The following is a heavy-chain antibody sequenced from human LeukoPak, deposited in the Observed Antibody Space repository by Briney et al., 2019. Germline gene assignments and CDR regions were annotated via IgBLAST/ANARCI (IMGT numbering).Heavy chain of an antibody. Sequence: GGSLRLSCAASGFTFSSYWMHWVRQAPGKGLVWVSRINSDGSSTSYADSVKGRFTISRDNTKNTLYLQMNSLRAEDTAVYYCAKVGPRITMVRGVIRYFDYWGQGTLVTVSS. CDR3: AKVGPRITMVRGVIRYFDY. CDR2: INSDGSST. V-gene: IGHV3-74*01. J-gene: IGHJ4*02. D-gene: IGHD3-10*01. CDR1: GFTFSSYW.